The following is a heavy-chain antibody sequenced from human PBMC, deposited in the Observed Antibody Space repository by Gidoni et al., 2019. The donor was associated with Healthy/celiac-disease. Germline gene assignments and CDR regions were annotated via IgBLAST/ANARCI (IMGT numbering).Heavy chain of an antibody. CDR2: ISYDGSNK. Sequence: QVQLVESGGGVVQPGRSLRLSCAASGFPFSSYARHWVRQAPGKGLEWVAVISYDGSNKYYADSVKGRFTISRDNSKNTLYLQMNSLRAEDTAVYYCARGGYDWGRSSGPFDYWGQGTLVTVSS. V-gene: IGHV3-30*04. CDR1: GFPFSSYA. J-gene: IGHJ4*02. D-gene: IGHD5-12*01. CDR3: ARGGYDWGRSSGPFDY.